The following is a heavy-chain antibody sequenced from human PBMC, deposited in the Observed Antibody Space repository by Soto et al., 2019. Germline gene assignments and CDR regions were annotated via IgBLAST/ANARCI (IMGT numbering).Heavy chain of an antibody. CDR3: ARLGDTRGYYYYYGMDV. J-gene: IGHJ6*02. D-gene: IGHD3-3*01. CDR2: IDPSDSYT. V-gene: IGHV5-10-1*01. CDR1: GYSFTSYW. Sequence: GESLKISCKGSGYSFTSYWISWVRQMPGKGLEWMGRIDPSDSYTNYSPSFQGHVTISADKSISTAYLQWSSLKASDTAMYYCARLGDTRGYYYYYGMDVWGQGTTVTVSS.